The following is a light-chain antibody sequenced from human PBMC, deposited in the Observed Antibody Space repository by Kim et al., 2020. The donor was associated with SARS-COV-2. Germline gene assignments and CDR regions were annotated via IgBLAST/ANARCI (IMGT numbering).Light chain of an antibody. CDR2: EVS. Sequence: GQSVTISCTGTSSDVGGYNYVSWYQQHPGKAPKLMIYEVSKRPSGVPDRFSGSKSGNTASLTVSGLQAEDDADYYCSSYAGSSLYVFGAGTEVTVL. CDR1: SSDVGGYNY. CDR3: SSYAGSSLYV. V-gene: IGLV2-8*01. J-gene: IGLJ1*01.